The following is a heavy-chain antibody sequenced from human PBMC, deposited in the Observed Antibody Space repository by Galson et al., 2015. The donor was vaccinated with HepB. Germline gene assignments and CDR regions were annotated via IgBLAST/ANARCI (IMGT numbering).Heavy chain of an antibody. J-gene: IGHJ6*02. CDR1: GFTFSSYA. CDR2: ISGSGGST. Sequence: SLRLSCAASGFTFSSYAMRWVRQAPGKGLEWVSAISGSGGSTYYADSVKGRFTISRDNSKNTLYLQMNNLRAEDTAVYYCAKDQGFSYYGMDVWGQGTTVTVSS. V-gene: IGHV3-23*01. CDR3: AKDQGFSYYGMDV.